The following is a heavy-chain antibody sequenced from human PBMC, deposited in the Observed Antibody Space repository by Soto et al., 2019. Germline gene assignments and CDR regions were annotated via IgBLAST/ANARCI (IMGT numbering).Heavy chain of an antibody. D-gene: IGHD2-15*01. Sequence: GGSLRLSCAASGFTFSDYYMSWIRQAPGKGLEWVSYISSSGSTIYYADSVKGRFTISRDNAKNSLYLQMNSLRAEDTAVYYCARTSGDIVVVVAGPIYYYYMDVWGKGTTVTVSS. CDR3: ARTSGDIVVVVAGPIYYYYMDV. CDR2: ISSSGSTI. J-gene: IGHJ6*03. V-gene: IGHV3-11*01. CDR1: GFTFSDYY.